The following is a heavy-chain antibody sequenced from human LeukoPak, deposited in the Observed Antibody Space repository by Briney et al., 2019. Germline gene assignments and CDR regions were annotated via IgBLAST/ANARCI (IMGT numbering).Heavy chain of an antibody. D-gene: IGHD6-19*01. J-gene: IGHJ4*02. CDR1: GDSVSSKNGA. Sequence: SQTLSLTCVVSGDSVSSKNGAWNWIRQSPSRGLEWLGRTYYGSKWYNDYAESMEGRMTISQDTSKNQYSLHLNSVTPDDTAVYYCARDFGTTGWHTFDYWGQGTLVTVSS. CDR2: TYYGSKWYN. V-gene: IGHV6-1*01. CDR3: ARDFGTTGWHTFDY.